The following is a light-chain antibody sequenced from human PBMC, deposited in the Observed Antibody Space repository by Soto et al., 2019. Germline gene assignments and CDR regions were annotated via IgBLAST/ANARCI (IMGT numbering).Light chain of an antibody. CDR3: QQYANSPET. CDR1: QSVSSTY. Sequence: EIVLTQSPGTLSLSPGERVTLSCRASQSVSSTYLAWYQQKPGQAPSLLIYGASSRATGIPDRFSGSGSGTDFTLTISRLEPEDFAVYYCQQYANSPETFGQGTKVDIK. CDR2: GAS. V-gene: IGKV3-20*01. J-gene: IGKJ1*01.